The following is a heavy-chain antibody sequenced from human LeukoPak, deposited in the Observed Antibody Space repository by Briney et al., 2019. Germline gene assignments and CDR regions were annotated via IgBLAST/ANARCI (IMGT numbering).Heavy chain of an antibody. J-gene: IGHJ4*02. CDR2: LSYTGSN. CDR3: ARTYYYDDNGYYHDY. D-gene: IGHD3-22*01. V-gene: IGHV4-59*01. CDR1: GASISRYF. Sequence: SETLSLTCTVSGASISRYFWSWIRQPPGKGLEWIGYLSYTGSNRYNPSLKSRVTISADTSKNQFSLKLRSVTAADTAVYFCARTYYYDDNGYYHDYWGQGTLVTVSP.